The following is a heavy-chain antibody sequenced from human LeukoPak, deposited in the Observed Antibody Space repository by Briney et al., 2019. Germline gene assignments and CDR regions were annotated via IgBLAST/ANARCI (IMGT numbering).Heavy chain of an antibody. CDR1: GFTFSSYA. V-gene: IGHV3-30-3*01. CDR2: ISYDGSNK. J-gene: IGHJ4*02. CDR3: ARDKGRGYRFDY. Sequence: GGSLRLSCAASGFTFSSYAMHWVRQAPGKGLEWVAVISYDGSNKYYADSVKGRFTIFRDNSKNTLYLQMNSLRAEDTAVYYCARDKGRGYRFDYWGQGTLVTVSS. D-gene: IGHD3-22*01.